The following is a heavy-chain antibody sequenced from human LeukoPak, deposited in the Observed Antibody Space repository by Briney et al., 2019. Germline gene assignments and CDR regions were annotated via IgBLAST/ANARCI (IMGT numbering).Heavy chain of an antibody. D-gene: IGHD5-18*01. CDR3: ARGRPRRGYSYGYNPHTFDY. J-gene: IGHJ4*02. Sequence: KPSETLSLTCAVYGGSFSGYYWSWIRQPPGKGLEWIGEINHSGSTNYNPSLKSRVTISVDTSKNQFSLKLSSVTAADTAVYYCARGRPRRGYSYGYNPHTFDYWGQGTLVTVSS. V-gene: IGHV4-34*01. CDR1: GGSFSGYY. CDR2: INHSGST.